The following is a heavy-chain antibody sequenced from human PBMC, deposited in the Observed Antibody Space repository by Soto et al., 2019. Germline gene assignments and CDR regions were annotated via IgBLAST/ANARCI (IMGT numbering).Heavy chain of an antibody. D-gene: IGHD1-26*01. CDR3: AKEASPYGTNAFDV. CDR2: ISVSGGST. V-gene: IGHV3-23*02. J-gene: IGHJ3*01. Sequence: HPGGSLRLSCAVSGFTISSYAMSWFRQAPGKGLQWVSGISVSGGSTYYGDSVKGRFTISRDNSKNTLYLQMDSLSAEDTAVYYCAKEASPYGTNAFDVWGHGTMVT. CDR1: GFTISSYA.